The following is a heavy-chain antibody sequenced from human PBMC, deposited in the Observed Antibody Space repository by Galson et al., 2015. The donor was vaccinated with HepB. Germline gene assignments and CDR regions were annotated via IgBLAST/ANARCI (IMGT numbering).Heavy chain of an antibody. J-gene: IGHJ3*02. Sequence: CAISGDSVSSNNAAWNWIRQSPSRGLEWLGRTYYRSKWRNEYAVSVKSRIIINPETSKNQFSLQLNSVTPEDTAVYYCARAVEDISGRGRSFDMWGQGTMVTVSS. V-gene: IGHV6-1*01. CDR3: ARAVEDISGRGRSFDM. CDR2: TYYRSKWRN. D-gene: IGHD1-20*01. CDR1: GDSVSSNNAA.